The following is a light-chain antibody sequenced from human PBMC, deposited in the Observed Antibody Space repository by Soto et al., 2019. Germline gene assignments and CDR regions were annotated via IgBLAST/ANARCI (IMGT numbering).Light chain of an antibody. J-gene: IGLJ2*01. V-gene: IGLV4-69*01. CDR1: SGHSSYA. CDR2: LNSDGSH. Sequence: QAVVTQSPSASASLGASVKLTCTLSSGHSSYAIAWHQQQPEKGPRYLMKLNSDGSHSKGDGIPDRFSGSSSGAERYLTLSSLQSEDEADYYCQTWGTGIQGVFGGGTKLTVL. CDR3: QTWGTGIQGV.